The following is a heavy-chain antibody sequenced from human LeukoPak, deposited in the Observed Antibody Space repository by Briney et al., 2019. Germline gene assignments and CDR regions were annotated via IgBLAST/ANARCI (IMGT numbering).Heavy chain of an antibody. V-gene: IGHV3-33*01. J-gene: IGHJ4*01. CDR1: GFIFSHYG. CDR3: ARDAQRGLDYSNSLEY. CDR2: IWSDGSNR. D-gene: IGHD4-11*01. Sequence: PGGSLRLSCVASGFIFSHYGMHWVRQAPGKGLEWVAVIWSDGSNRFYAGSVKGRFTISRDNSQNTLFLQMNSLRAEDTAMYYCARDAQRGLDYSNSLEYWGHGTLVTVSS.